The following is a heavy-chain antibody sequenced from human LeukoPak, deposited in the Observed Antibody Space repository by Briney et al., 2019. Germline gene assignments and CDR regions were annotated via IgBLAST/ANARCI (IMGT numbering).Heavy chain of an antibody. J-gene: IGHJ4*02. D-gene: IGHD6-19*01. Sequence: PSETLSLTCTVSGGSISSYYWSWIRQPAGKGLEWIGRIYTSGSTNYNPSLKSRVTISVDTSKNQFSLKLSSVTAADTAVYYCVRLRPSGYSSGWYVDYWGQGTLVTVSS. CDR2: IYTSGST. V-gene: IGHV4-4*07. CDR1: GGSISSYY. CDR3: VRLRPSGYSSGWYVDY.